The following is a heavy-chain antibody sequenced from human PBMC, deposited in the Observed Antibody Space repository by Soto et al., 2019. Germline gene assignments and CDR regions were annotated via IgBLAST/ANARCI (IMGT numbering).Heavy chain of an antibody. CDR1: GGSISTYY. D-gene: IGHD3-10*01. J-gene: IGHJ4*02. CDR2: IYYSGTT. CDR3: ARGDGELLSFLDY. V-gene: IGHV4-59*01. Sequence: QVQLQESGPGLVKPSETLSLTCTVSGGSISTYYWSWIRQPPGKGLEWIGYIYYSGTTNYNPSLKCRVTISLDTSKNQFSLKLTSVTAADTAVYYCARGDGELLSFLDYWGQGTLVTVSS.